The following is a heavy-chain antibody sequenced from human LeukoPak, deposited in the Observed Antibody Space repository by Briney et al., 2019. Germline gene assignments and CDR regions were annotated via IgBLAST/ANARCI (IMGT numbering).Heavy chain of an antibody. V-gene: IGHV3-21*04. CDR2: ISSSSSYI. Sequence: GSLRLSCAASGFTFSSYSMNWVRQAPGKGLEWVSSISSSSSYIYYADSVKGRFTISRDNAKNSLYLQMNSLRAEDTAVYYCAKDRDSSGYYYGYWGQGTLVTVSS. CDR1: GFTFSSYS. J-gene: IGHJ4*02. CDR3: AKDRDSSGYYYGY. D-gene: IGHD3-22*01.